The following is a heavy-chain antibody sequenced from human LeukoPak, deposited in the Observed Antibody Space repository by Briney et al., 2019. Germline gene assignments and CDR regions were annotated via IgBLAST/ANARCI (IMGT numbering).Heavy chain of an antibody. CDR1: GFTFDDYG. V-gene: IGHV3-20*04. Sequence: PGGSLRLSCAASGFTFDDYGMSWDRQAPGKGLEWVSGINWNGGSTGYADSVKGRFTISRDNAKNSLYLQMNSLRAEDTALYYCARAPGYYDFWSGYDGEYFDYWGQGTLVTVSS. D-gene: IGHD3-3*01. CDR3: ARAPGYYDFWSGYDGEYFDY. J-gene: IGHJ4*02. CDR2: INWNGGST.